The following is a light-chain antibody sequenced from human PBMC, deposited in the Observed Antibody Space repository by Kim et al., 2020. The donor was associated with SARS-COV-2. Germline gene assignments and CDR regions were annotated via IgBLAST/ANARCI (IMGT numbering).Light chain of an antibody. J-gene: IGKJ4*01. CDR2: DVS. V-gene: IGKV3-11*01. CDR1: QSVKSR. CDR3: QQHSDWPPSLT. Sequence: PGERATLSCRASQSVKSRLGWYQQKPGQAPRLLMYDVSNRATGIPARFSGSGFGTDFTLTISSLEPEDFAVYYCQQHSDWPPSLTFGGGTKVDIK.